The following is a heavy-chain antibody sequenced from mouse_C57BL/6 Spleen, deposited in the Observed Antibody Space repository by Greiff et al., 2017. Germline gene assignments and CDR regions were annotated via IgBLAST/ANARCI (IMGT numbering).Heavy chain of an antibody. CDR3: TLIYYDYDGPFAY. D-gene: IGHD2-4*01. CDR1: GFTFSDSW. Sequence: EVQVVESGGGLVQPGGSMKLSCAASGFTFSDSWMDWVRQSPEKGLEWVAEIRNKANNHATYYAESVKGRFTISRDDSKSSVYLQMNSLRAEDTGIYYCTLIYYDYDGPFAYWGQGTLVTVSA. V-gene: IGHV6-6*01. J-gene: IGHJ3*01. CDR2: IRNKANNHAT.